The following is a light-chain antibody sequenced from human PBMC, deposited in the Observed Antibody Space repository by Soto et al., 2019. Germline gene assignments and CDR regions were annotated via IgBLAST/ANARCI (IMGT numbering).Light chain of an antibody. J-gene: IGLJ1*01. CDR2: EVI. V-gene: IGLV2-14*01. Sequence: QSALTQPASVSGSPGQSITISCTGTSSDVGGYDFVSWYQHHPGKAPKLIIYEVITRPSGVSNRFSGSKSGNTASLTISGLQADDEADYYCASYTSDRGVFGTGTKLTVL. CDR3: ASYTSDRGV. CDR1: SSDVGGYDF.